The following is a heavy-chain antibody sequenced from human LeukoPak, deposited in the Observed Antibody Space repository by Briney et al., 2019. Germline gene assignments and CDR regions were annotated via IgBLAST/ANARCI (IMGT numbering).Heavy chain of an antibody. CDR2: IKSKTYGGTT. V-gene: IGHV3-49*04. Sequence: GGSLRLSCTASGFTFGDDAVSWVRQAPGKGLEWVGFIKSKTYGGTTEYATSVKGRFTISRDDSSSIGYLQMNSLKSEDTAVYYCGRDRVRVELIPHYCGMDVWGQGTTVTVSS. CDR1: GFTFGDDA. D-gene: IGHD1-1*01. CDR3: GRDRVRVELIPHYCGMDV. J-gene: IGHJ6*02.